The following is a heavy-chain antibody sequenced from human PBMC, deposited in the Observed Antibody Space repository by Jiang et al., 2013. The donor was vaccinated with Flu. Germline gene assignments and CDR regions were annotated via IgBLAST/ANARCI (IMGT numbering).Heavy chain of an antibody. V-gene: IGHV3-33*01. J-gene: IGHJ6*02. CDR3: AREGLTGLDGMDV. CDR2: IWYDGSNK. D-gene: IGHD3-9*01. CDR1: GFTFSSYG. Sequence: QLVESGGGVVQPGRSLRLSCAASGFTFSSYGMHWVRQAPGKGLEWVAVIWYDGSNKYYADSVKGRFTISRDNSKNTLYLQMNSLRAEDTAVYYCAREGLTGLDGMDVWGQGTTVTVSS.